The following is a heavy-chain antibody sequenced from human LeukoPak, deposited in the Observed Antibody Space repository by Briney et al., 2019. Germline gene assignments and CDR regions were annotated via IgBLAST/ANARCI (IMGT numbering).Heavy chain of an antibody. J-gene: IGHJ5*02. CDR1: GGSISSGGYY. CDR2: IYYSGST. Sequence: SETLSLTCTVSGGSISSGGYYWSWIRQHPGKGLEWIGYIYYSGSTYYNPSLKSRVTISVDTSKNQFSLKLSSVTAADTAVYYCAKGLQKLIQGTYNGFDPWGQGTLVTVSS. D-gene: IGHD6-13*01. V-gene: IGHV4-31*03. CDR3: AKGLQKLIQGTYNGFDP.